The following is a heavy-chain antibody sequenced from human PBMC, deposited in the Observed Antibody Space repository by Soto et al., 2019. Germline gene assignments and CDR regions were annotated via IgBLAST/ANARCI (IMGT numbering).Heavy chain of an antibody. Sequence: PSETLSLTCTVSGGSISSSSYYWGWIRQPPGKGLEWIGSIYYSGSTYYNPSLKSRVTISVDTSKNQFSLKLSSVTAADTAVYYCARHYWTADIIYNWFDPWGQGTLVTSPQ. D-gene: IGHD2-2*01. V-gene: IGHV4-39*01. CDR3: ARHYWTADIIYNWFDP. CDR2: IYYSGST. J-gene: IGHJ5*02. CDR1: GGSISSSSYY.